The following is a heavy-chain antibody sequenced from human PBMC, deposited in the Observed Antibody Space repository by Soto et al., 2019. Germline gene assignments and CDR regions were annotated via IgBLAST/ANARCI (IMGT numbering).Heavy chain of an antibody. CDR3: ARLYTYGYYHFDH. CDR1: GGSISGSYYY. CDR2: VFYTGFT. V-gene: IGHV4-39*07. Sequence: PSETLSLTCAVSGGSISGSYYYWGWFRQSPGRGPEWIGSVFYTGFTSYNPSLESRVSVSVDTSKNQFSLTLTSLTPADTAVYFCARLYTYGYYHFDHWGQGTLVTVSS. D-gene: IGHD3-22*01. J-gene: IGHJ4*02.